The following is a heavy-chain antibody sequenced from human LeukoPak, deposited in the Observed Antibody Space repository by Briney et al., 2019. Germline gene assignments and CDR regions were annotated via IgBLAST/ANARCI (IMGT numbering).Heavy chain of an antibody. CDR3: ARGAGQLNSGAFDI. V-gene: IGHV3-48*04. CDR1: GVTFRTDS. CDR2: INSDSRTI. Sequence: GGSLRLSCEASGVTFRTDSMNWVRQAPGKGLEWVSYINSDSRTIHYADSVKGRFTISRDNAKNSLYLQMNSLRAEDTAVYYCARGAGQLNSGAFDIWGQGTMVTVSS. D-gene: IGHD1-1*01. J-gene: IGHJ3*02.